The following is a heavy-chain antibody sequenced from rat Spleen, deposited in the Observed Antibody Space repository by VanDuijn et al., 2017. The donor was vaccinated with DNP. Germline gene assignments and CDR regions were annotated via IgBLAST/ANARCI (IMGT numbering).Heavy chain of an antibody. J-gene: IGHJ2*01. V-gene: IGHV5-19*01. CDR1: GFTFSNYA. Sequence: EVQLVESGGGLVQPGRSLKLSCAASGFTFSNYAIHWIRQAPTQGLEWVASISTNGGNSYYRDSVKGRFTISRDNAKNTQYLQMDSLRSEDTATYYCTTDFERGYWGQGVMVTVSS. D-gene: IGHD1-11*01. CDR2: ISTNGGNS. CDR3: TTDFERGY.